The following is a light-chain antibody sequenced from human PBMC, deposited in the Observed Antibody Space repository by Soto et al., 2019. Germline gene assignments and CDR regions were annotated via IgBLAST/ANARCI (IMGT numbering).Light chain of an antibody. CDR2: EVS. CDR3: NSHTSSGFRV. V-gene: IGLV2-14*01. J-gene: IGLJ1*01. CDR1: SSDVGGYNH. Sequence: QSALTQPASVSGSPGQSITISCTGTSSDVGGYNHVSWYQHHPGKAPKLMIYEVSNRPSGVSNRFSDSKSGYTASLTISGLQAEDEADYYCNSHTSSGFRVFGTGTKVTVL.